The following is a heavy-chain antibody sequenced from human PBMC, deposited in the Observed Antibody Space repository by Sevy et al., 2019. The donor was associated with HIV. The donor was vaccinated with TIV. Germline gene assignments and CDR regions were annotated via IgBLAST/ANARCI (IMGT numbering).Heavy chain of an antibody. J-gene: IGHJ4*02. CDR1: GGSITSLY. Sequence: SETLSLTCTVSGGSITSLYWIWIRQPPGKGLEWIANIYYNGHINYNPSLKSRVTLSLDTSKNQFSLGLNSVTAADTAMYYCAGENAWGRGYSWGQGTLVTVSS. CDR3: AGENAWGRGYS. CDR2: IYYNGHI. V-gene: IGHV4-59*08. D-gene: IGHD1-26*01.